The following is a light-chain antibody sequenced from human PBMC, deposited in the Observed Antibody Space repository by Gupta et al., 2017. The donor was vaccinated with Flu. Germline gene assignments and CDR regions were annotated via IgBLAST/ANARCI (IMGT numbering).Light chain of an antibody. CDR3: LLVYTGIAV. CDR2: HTI. J-gene: IGLJ2*01. Sequence: STGPVTSGHCPYWCQQKPGQAPKTLIYHTINSHSWTPARFSGSLLGGKAALTLSGAQPEDEAEYFCLLVYTGIAVFGGGTKLTVL. V-gene: IGLV7-46*01. CDR1: TGPVTSGHC.